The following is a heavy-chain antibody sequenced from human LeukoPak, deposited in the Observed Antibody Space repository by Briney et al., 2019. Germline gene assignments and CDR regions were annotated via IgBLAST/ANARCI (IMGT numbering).Heavy chain of an antibody. CDR3: ARDIPSYYDSSGFDAFDI. J-gene: IGHJ3*02. D-gene: IGHD3-22*01. CDR1: SGPMSSYY. CDR2: IYTSGST. V-gene: IGHV4-4*07. Sequence: SETLSLTCTVSSGPMSSYYWSWIRQPAGRVREWIGRIYTSGSTNYNPSIKSRVTMSVDTSQNQFSLKLSSVTAADTAVYYCARDIPSYYDSSGFDAFDIWGKGTMVTVSS.